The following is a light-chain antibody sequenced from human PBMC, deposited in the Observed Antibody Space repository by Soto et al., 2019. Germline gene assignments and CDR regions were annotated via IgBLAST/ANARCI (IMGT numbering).Light chain of an antibody. V-gene: IGKV3-15*01. CDR1: QSVSSN. Sequence: EVVMTQSPATLSVSPGERATLSCRASQSVSSNLAWYQQKPGQAPRLLIYGASTRATGIPARFSGSGSGTDFTLTTSSLQSEDSAAYYCHQYNNWTFGGGTKVDIK. CDR3: HQYNNWT. CDR2: GAS. J-gene: IGKJ4*01.